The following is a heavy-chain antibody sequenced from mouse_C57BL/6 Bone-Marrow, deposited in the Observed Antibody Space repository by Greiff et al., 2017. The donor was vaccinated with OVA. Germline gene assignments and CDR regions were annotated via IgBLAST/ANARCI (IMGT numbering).Heavy chain of an antibody. CDR1: GYTFTDYE. J-gene: IGHJ2*01. Sequence: VQLQQSGAELVRPGASVTLSCKASGYTFTDYEMHWVKQTPVHGLEWIGAIDPETGGTAYNQKFKGKAILTADKSSSTAYMELRSLTSEDSAVYYCTPYYYGSRYWGQGTTLTVSS. D-gene: IGHD1-1*01. CDR2: IDPETGGT. V-gene: IGHV1-15*01. CDR3: TPYYYGSRY.